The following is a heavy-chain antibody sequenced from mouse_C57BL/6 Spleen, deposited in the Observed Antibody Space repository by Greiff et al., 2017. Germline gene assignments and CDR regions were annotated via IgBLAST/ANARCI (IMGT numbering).Heavy chain of an antibody. CDR1: GYTFTDYN. CDR2: INPNNGGT. J-gene: IGHJ1*03. V-gene: IGHV1-22*01. CDR3: ARNGYYGSFWYFDV. D-gene: IGHD1-1*01. Sequence: VKLQESGPELVKPGASVKMSCKASGYTFTDYNMHWVKQSHGKSLEWIGYINPNNGGTSYNQKFKGKATLTVNKSSSTAYMELRSLTSEDSAVYYCARNGYYGSFWYFDVWGTGTTVTVSS.